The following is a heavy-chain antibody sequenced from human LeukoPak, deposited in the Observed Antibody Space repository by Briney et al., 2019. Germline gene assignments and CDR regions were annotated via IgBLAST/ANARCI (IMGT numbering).Heavy chain of an antibody. CDR3: AKDFPCSGGSCYSSGFDY. Sequence: GGSLRLSCAASGFTFSSYGMHWVRQAPGKGLEWVAVISYDGSNKYYADSVKGRFTISRDNSKNTLYLQMNSLRAEDTAVCYCAKDFPCSGGSCYSSGFDYWGQGTLVTVSS. CDR1: GFTFSSYG. V-gene: IGHV3-30*18. J-gene: IGHJ4*02. D-gene: IGHD2-15*01. CDR2: ISYDGSNK.